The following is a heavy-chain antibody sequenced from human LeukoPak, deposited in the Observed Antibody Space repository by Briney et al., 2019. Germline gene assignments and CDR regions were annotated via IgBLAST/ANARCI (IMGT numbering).Heavy chain of an antibody. CDR3: VEGVIS. D-gene: IGHD2-21*01. Sequence: GGSLRLSCAASGFTVSSNFLSWVRQAPGKGLEWVSLIYSGGSTDYTDSVKGRFTISRDNSKNTLYLQMNSLRAEDTAVYYCVEGVISWGQGTLVTVSS. CDR1: GFTVSSNF. J-gene: IGHJ4*02. CDR2: IYSGGST. V-gene: IGHV3-53*01.